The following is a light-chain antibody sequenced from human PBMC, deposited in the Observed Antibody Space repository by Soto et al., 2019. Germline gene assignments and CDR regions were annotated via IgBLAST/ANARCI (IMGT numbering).Light chain of an antibody. CDR2: DVS. CDR3: CSFTSITGVVV. V-gene: IGLV2-14*01. J-gene: IGLJ3*02. CDR1: SSDVGGYDY. Sequence: QSVLTQPASVSGSPGQSITLSCIGTSSDVGGYDYVSWYRQHPGKAPKLMIYDVSNRASGVSNRFSGSKSGNTASLTISGLQAEDEADYYCCSFTSITGVVVFGGGTQLTVL.